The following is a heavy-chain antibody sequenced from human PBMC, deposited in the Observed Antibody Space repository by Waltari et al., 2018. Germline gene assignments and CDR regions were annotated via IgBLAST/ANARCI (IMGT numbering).Heavy chain of an antibody. CDR2: IISDGRTT. CDR1: GFSFSTYW. J-gene: IGHJ6*02. CDR3: VRSAFLDV. Sequence: EVQLVESGGGLVQPGGSVRLSCAASGFSFSTYWMNWARPAPGEWLVWVSRIISDGRTTSYADSVKGRFTTSRANAKNTLYLQMNSLRADDTAVYYCVRSAFLDVWGQGTTVTVSS. D-gene: IGHD3-16*01. V-gene: IGHV3-74*01.